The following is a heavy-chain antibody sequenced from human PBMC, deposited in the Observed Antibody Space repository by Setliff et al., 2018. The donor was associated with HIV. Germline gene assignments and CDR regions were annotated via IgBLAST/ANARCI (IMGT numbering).Heavy chain of an antibody. Sequence: ASVKVSCKASGYMFTSYGIGWVRQAPGQGLEWMAWISTYNGNTNYAPQFQGRVSVTTDTATSTVHMELRSLRSDDTAMYYCARDMDYSNPDYWGQGAQVTVSS. V-gene: IGHV1-18*01. J-gene: IGHJ4*02. CDR3: ARDMDYSNPDY. CDR2: ISTYNGNT. CDR1: GYMFTSYG. D-gene: IGHD4-4*01.